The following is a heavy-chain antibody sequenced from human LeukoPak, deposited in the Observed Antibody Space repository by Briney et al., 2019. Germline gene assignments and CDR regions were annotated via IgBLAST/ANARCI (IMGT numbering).Heavy chain of an antibody. CDR2: IIPIFGTA. J-gene: IGHJ6*02. CDR1: GGTFSSYA. D-gene: IGHD1-1*01. V-gene: IGHV1-69*05. Sequence: GASVKVSCKASGGTFSSYAISWVRQAPGQGLEWMGGIIPIFGTANYAQKFQGRVTMTTDTSTSTAYMELRSLRSDDTAVYYCARGPGTTGTTHYYYYYGMDVWGQGTTVTVSS. CDR3: ARGPGTTGTTHYYYYYGMDV.